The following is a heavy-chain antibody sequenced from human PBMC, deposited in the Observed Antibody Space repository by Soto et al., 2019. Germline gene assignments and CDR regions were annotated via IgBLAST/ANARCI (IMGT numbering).Heavy chain of an antibody. CDR1: GASISSGGYY. V-gene: IGHV4-31*03. CDR2: IYDNGTT. Sequence: SETLSLTCTVSGASISSGGYYWSWIRQDPGKGLEWLGYIYDNGTTYYNPSLKSRVSISRDKSKNQFSLKMTSLTAADTAVYYCASGQVGATTWFDPWGQGAKVTVSS. CDR3: ASGQVGATTWFDP. J-gene: IGHJ5*02. D-gene: IGHD1-26*01.